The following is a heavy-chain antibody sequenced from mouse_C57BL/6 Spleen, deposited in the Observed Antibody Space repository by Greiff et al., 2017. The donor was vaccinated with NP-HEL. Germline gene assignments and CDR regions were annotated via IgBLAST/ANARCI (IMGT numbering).Heavy chain of an antibody. CDR2: INPNNGGT. V-gene: IGHV1-26*01. CDR1: GYTITDYY. CDR3: TRYTRVAEGYMDY. Sequence: EVQLQQSGPELVKPGASVKISCKASGYTITDYYMNWVKQSHGKSLEWIGDINPNNGGTSYNQKFKGKATLTVDKSSSTAYMELRSLTSEDSAVYYSTRYTRVAEGYMDYWGQGTSVTVSS. D-gene: IGHD3-3*01. J-gene: IGHJ4*01.